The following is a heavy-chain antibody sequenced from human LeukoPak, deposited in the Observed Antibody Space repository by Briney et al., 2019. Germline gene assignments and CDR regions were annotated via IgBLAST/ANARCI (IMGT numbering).Heavy chain of an antibody. D-gene: IGHD5-12*01. CDR1: GHTLSDLS. CDR2: LQPEDAET. CDR3: AAVLIYGGHLSY. V-gene: IGHV1-24*01. Sequence: ASVKVSCKVSGHTLSDLSVHWVRQAPGKGLEWVGGLQPEDAETVYAQSFQGRVTMTEDTSTETAYMELSSLRSEDTVVYYCAAVLIYGGHLSYWGQGTLVTVSS. J-gene: IGHJ4*02.